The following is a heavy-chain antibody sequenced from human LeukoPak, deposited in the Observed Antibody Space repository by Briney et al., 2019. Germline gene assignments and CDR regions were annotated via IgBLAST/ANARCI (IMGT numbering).Heavy chain of an antibody. V-gene: IGHV3-74*01. D-gene: IGHD3-16*01. CDR2: INSDDSII. CDR1: GFTFSTYW. CDR3: ARGGRYAYFLDY. J-gene: IGHJ4*02. Sequence: GGSLRVSCAASGFTFSTYWMHWVRQAPGEGLVWVSRINSDDSIINYADSVKGRFTISRDNAKNTVYVHMNSLRDEDTAVYYCARGGRYAYFLDYWGQGTLVTVSS.